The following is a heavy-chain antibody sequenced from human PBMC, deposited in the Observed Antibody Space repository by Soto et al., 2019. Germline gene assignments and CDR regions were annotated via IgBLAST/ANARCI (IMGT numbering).Heavy chain of an antibody. CDR1: GFTFSSYG. CDR3: AKEGSGTTFDY. V-gene: IGHV3-30*18. Sequence: QVQLVESGGGVVQPGRSLRLSCAASGFTFSSYGMHWIRQAPGKGLEWVAVISYDGSNKYYADSVKGRFTISRDNSKNTLYLQMNSLRAEDTAVYYCAKEGSGTTFDYWGQGTLVTVSS. J-gene: IGHJ4*02. CDR2: ISYDGSNK. D-gene: IGHD3-10*01.